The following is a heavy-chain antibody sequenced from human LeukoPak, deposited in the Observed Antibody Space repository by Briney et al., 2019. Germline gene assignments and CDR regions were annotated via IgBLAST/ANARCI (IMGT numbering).Heavy chain of an antibody. J-gene: IGHJ6*03. Sequence: ASVKVSCKASGYTFTSYYMHWVRQAPGQGLEWMGIINPSGGSTSYAQKFQGRVTMTTDTSTSTAYMELSSLRSEDTAVYYCARAVLRFLEWPRGYMDVWGKGTTVTVSS. CDR2: INPSGGST. CDR3: ARAVLRFLEWPRGYMDV. CDR1: GYTFTSYY. D-gene: IGHD3-3*01. V-gene: IGHV1-46*01.